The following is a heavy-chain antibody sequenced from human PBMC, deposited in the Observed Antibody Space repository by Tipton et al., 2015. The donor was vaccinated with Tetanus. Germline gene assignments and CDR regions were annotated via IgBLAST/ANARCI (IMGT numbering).Heavy chain of an antibody. J-gene: IGHJ3*02. D-gene: IGHD3-22*01. V-gene: IGHV4-39*01. CDR2: INYSGST. Sequence: TLSLTCTVSGDSFINNIYYWAWIRQPPGKGLEWIASINYSGSTFYNPSLKSRVTIFVDKSKNQFSLRLSSVTAADTAVYYCARRFYDSSGYSFDIGGKGTMVTASS. CDR3: ARRFYDSSGYSFDI. CDR1: GDSFINNIYY.